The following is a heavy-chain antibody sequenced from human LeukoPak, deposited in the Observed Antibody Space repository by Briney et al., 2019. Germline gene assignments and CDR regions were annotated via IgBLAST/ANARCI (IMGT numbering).Heavy chain of an antibody. D-gene: IGHD3-9*01. V-gene: IGHV3-23*01. Sequence: GGSLRLSCAASGFTFSSYAMSWVRQAPGKGLEWVSAISGSGGSIYYADSVKGRFTSSRDNSKNTLYLQMNSLRAEDTAVYYCAKNADILTGFDYWGQGTLVTVSS. CDR3: AKNADILTGFDY. J-gene: IGHJ4*02. CDR1: GFTFSSYA. CDR2: ISGSGGSI.